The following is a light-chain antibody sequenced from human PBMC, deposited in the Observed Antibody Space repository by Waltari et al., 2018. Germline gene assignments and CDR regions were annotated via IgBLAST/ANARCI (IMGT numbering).Light chain of an antibody. V-gene: IGLV3-19*01. CDR2: RKN. CDR1: SLRLFY. Sequence: SSELTQEPDVSVALGQTVNITCLGDSLRLFYASWYQQDPSQAPRLVIYRKNGRPSGIPGRFSASYSGDTSSLIITGAQTEDEGHYYCSSRDTDGKHWLFGGGTMLTV. J-gene: IGLJ2*01. CDR3: SSRDTDGKHWL.